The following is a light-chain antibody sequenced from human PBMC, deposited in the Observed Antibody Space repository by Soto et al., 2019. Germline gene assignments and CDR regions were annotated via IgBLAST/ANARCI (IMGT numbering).Light chain of an antibody. CDR3: MQTAHWPYT. CDR2: KVF. V-gene: IGKV2-30*01. CDR1: QSLVYADGNTY. J-gene: IGKJ2*01. Sequence: DVVMTRSPLSLPVTLGQSASISCTSSQSLVYADGNTYLNWLQQRPGQSPRRLIYKVFNRDSGVPDRFSGSASGSEFTLTISRVEAEGIGVYYCMQTAHWPYTFGRGTKVDIK.